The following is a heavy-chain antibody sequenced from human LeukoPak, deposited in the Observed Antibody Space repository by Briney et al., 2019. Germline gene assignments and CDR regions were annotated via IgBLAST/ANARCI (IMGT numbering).Heavy chain of an antibody. J-gene: IGHJ4*02. D-gene: IGHD1-26*01. CDR2: ISHSGTT. CDR1: GGSISSFY. V-gene: IGHV4-59*01. Sequence: SETLSPTCTVSGGSISSFYWSWIRQPPEKGLEWSGYISHSGTTNYNPSLKSRVTISVDTSMNQFSLKLSSVTAADTAVYYCARSNSESYYRGYYFDYWGQGTLVTVSS. CDR3: ARSNSESYYRGYYFDY.